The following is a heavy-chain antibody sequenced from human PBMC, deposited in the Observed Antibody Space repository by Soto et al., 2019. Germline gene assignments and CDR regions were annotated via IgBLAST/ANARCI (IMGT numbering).Heavy chain of an antibody. CDR2: IYYSGST. CDR1: GGSISSGGYY. CDR3: ARRYGSAFDI. J-gene: IGHJ3*02. D-gene: IGHD3-10*01. V-gene: IGHV4-61*08. Sequence: PLEILSLTCTVSGGSISSGGYYWSWIRQHPGKGLEWIGCIYYSGSTNYNPSLKSRVTISVDTSKNQFSLKLSSVTAADTAVYYCARRYGSAFDIWGQGTMVTVSS.